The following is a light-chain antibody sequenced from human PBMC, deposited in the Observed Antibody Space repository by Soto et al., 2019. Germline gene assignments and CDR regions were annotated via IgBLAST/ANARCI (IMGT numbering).Light chain of an antibody. CDR1: SSNIGSNT. CDR3: AAWDDSLNGVV. CDR2: SNN. V-gene: IGLV1-44*01. Sequence: SVLTQPPSASGTPGQRVTISCSGSSSNIGSNTVNWYQQLPGTAPKLLIYSNNQRPSGVPDRFSGSKSGTSASLAISGLQSEDEADYYCAAWDDSLNGVVFGGGTEVTVL. J-gene: IGLJ2*01.